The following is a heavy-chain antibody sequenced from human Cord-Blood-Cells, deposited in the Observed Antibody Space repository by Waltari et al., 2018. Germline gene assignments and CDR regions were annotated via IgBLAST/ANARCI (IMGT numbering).Heavy chain of an antibody. V-gene: IGHV5-51*01. CDR2: IYPGDSDT. J-gene: IGHJ2*01. Sequence: QMPGKGLEWMGIIYPGDSDTRYSPSFHGQVTISADKSISTAYLQWSSLKASDTAMYYGARHHLSGEWAGWYFDLWGRGTLVTVSS. D-gene: IGHD7-27*01. CDR3: ARHHLSGEWAGWYFDL.